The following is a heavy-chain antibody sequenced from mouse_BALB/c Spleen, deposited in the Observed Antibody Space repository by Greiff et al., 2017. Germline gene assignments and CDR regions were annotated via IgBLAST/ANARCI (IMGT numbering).Heavy chain of an antibody. CDR3: ARFLNDYAWFAY. CDR1: GYTFTDYY. V-gene: IGHV1-77*01. J-gene: IGHJ3*01. CDR2: IYPGSGNT. Sequence: VQLKESGAELARPGASVKLSCKASGYTFTDYYINWVKQRTGQGLEWIGEIYPGSGNTYYNEKFKGKATLTADKSSSTAYMQLSSLTSEDSAVYFCARFLNDYAWFAYWGQGTLVTVSA. D-gene: IGHD2-4*01.